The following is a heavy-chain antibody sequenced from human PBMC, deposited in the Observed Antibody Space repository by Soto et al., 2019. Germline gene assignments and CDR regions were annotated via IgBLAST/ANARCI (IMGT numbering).Heavy chain of an antibody. J-gene: IGHJ6*02. CDR3: ARDQVAKWAPGSAMVNYYYGMDA. Sequence: ASEKVSCKASGYTFTSYGISWVRQAPGQGLEWMGWISVDDGDTNYAQNFQGRVTMSTDTSTSTAYMEMRSLRSDDTAVYYCARDQVAKWAPGSAMVNYYYGMDAWGQGTTVTVSS. D-gene: IGHD5-18*01. V-gene: IGHV1-18*04. CDR1: GYTFTSYG. CDR2: ISVDDGDT.